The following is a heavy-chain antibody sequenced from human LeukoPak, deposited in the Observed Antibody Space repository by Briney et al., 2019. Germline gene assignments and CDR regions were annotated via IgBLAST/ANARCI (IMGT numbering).Heavy chain of an antibody. CDR2: FYYSGIT. V-gene: IGHV4-61*01. Sequence: PSETLSLTCTVSGGSVSSGSYYWSWIRQPPGRGLEWIGFFYYSGITNYNPSLKSRVTISVDTSENQFSLKLSSVTAADTAVYFCAGRGSGYSPWDWGQGTLVTVS. D-gene: IGHD5-18*01. CDR3: AGRGSGYSPWD. J-gene: IGHJ4*02. CDR1: GGSVSSGSYY.